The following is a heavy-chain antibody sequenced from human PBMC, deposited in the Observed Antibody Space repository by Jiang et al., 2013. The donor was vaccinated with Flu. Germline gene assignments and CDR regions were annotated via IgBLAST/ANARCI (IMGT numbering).Heavy chain of an antibody. V-gene: IGHV4-34*01. D-gene: IGHD6-13*01. CDR2: INHSGST. CDR1: GESFSGYY. Sequence: LLKPSETLSLTCAVYGESFSGYYWSWIRQPPGKGLEWIGEINHSGSTNYNPSLKSRVTISVDTSKNQFSLKLSSMTAADTAVYYCARGSSWSTYWGQGT. J-gene: IGHJ4*02. CDR3: ARGSSWSTY.